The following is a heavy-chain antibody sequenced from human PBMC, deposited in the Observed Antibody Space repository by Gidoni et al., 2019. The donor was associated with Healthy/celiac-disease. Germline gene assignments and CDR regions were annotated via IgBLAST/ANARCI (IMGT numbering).Heavy chain of an antibody. D-gene: IGHD1-26*01. CDR3: AKIARSQVPVGATPGYYFDY. Sequence: EVQLLESGGGLVQPGGSLRLSCAASGSTFTSYAMSWVRQAPGKGLEWVSAISGSGGSTYYADSVKGRFTISRDNSKNTLYLQMNSLRAEDTAVYYCAKIARSQVPVGATPGYYFDYWGQGTLVTVSS. V-gene: IGHV3-23*01. CDR2: ISGSGGST. J-gene: IGHJ4*02. CDR1: GSTFTSYA.